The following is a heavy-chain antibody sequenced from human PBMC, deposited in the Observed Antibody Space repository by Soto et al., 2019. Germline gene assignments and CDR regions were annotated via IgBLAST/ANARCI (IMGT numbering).Heavy chain of an antibody. J-gene: IGHJ4*02. V-gene: IGHV3-30*18. CDR3: AKVWFYYYGSGSYYNMGPVDY. CDR1: GFTFSSYG. CDR2: ISYDGSNK. Sequence: HPGGSLRLSCAASGFTFSSYGMHWVRQAPGKGLEWVAVISYDGSNKYYADSVKGRFTISRDNSKNTLYLQMNSLRAEDTAVYYCAKVWFYYYGSGSYYNMGPVDYWGQGTLVTVSS. D-gene: IGHD3-10*01.